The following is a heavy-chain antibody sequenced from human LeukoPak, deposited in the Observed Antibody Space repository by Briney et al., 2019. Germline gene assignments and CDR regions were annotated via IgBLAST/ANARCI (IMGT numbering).Heavy chain of an antibody. J-gene: IGHJ6*03. CDR3: AKGSGPYYYYYMDV. Sequence: GGSLRLSCAASGFTFSSYGMSWVRQAPGKGLEWVSAISGSGGSTYYADSVKGRFTISRDNSKNTLYLQMNSLRAEDTAVYYCAKGSGPYYYYYMDVWGKGTTVTISS. CDR2: ISGSGGST. V-gene: IGHV3-23*01. D-gene: IGHD3-3*01. CDR1: GFTFSSYG.